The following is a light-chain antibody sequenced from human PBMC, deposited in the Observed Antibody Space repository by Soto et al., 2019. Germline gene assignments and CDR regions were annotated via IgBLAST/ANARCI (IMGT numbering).Light chain of an antibody. V-gene: IGKV1-6*01. Sequence: AIQMTQSPSSLSASVGDRVTITCRASQGIRNDLGWYQQKPGKAPKLLIYAASSLQSGVPSRFSGSGSGTDFTLTISSLQPEDFAAYYCLQDYNYPYTFGQGTKLEIQ. CDR1: QGIRND. CDR3: LQDYNYPYT. CDR2: AAS. J-gene: IGKJ2*01.